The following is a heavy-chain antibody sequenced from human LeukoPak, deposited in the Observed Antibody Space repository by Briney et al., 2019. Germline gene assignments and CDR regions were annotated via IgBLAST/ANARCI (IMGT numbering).Heavy chain of an antibody. J-gene: IGHJ4*02. CDR1: GITLSNYG. CDR3: AKDSTSCFDY. V-gene: IGHV3-30*18. D-gene: IGHD2-2*01. Sequence: SGGSLRLSCVVSGITLSNYGMSWVRQAPGKGLEWVAVISYDGSNKYYADSVKGRFTISRDNSKNTLYLQMNSLRAEDTAVYYCAKDSTSCFDYWGQGTLVTVSS. CDR2: ISYDGSNK.